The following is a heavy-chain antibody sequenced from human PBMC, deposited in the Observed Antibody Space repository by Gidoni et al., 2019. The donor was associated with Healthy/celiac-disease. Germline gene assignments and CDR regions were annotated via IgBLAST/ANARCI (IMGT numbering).Heavy chain of an antibody. J-gene: IGHJ4*02. CDR3: ARAKGSRQYHFDY. Sequence: QVQLVQSGAEVKKPGASVKVSCKAYGYTFTSYAMHWVRQAPGQRLEWMGWINAGNGNTKYSQKFQGRVTITRDTSASTAYMELSSLRSEDTAVYYCARAKGSRQYHFDYWGQGTLVTVSS. D-gene: IGHD2-15*01. V-gene: IGHV1-3*01. CDR2: INAGNGNT. CDR1: GYTFTSYA.